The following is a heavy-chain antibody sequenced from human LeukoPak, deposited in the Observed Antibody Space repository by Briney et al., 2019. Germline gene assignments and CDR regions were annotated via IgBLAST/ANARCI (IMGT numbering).Heavy chain of an antibody. Sequence: SETLSLTCTVSGGSTSSYYWSWIRQPAGKGLEWIGRIYTSGSTNYNPSLKSRVTMSVDTSKNQFSLKLSSVTAADTAVYYYARDGDQTGYFDYWGQGTLVTVSS. CDR2: IYTSGST. V-gene: IGHV4-4*07. CDR1: GGSTSSYY. D-gene: IGHD7-27*01. J-gene: IGHJ4*02. CDR3: ARDGDQTGYFDY.